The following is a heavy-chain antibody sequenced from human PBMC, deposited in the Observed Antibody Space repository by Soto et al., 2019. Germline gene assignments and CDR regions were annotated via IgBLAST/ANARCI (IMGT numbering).Heavy chain of an antibody. J-gene: IGHJ6*02. V-gene: IGHV3-30*18. CDR2: ISYDVSNK. D-gene: IGHD3-3*01. CDR1: GFTFSSYG. CDR3: AKERHHVLRFLEWLLSPSGMDV. Sequence: PGGSLRLSCAASGFTFSSYGMHWVRQAPGKGLEWVAVISYDVSNKYYADSVKGRFTISRDNSKNTLYLQMNSLRAEDTAVYYCAKERHHVLRFLEWLLSPSGMDVWGQGTAVTVS.